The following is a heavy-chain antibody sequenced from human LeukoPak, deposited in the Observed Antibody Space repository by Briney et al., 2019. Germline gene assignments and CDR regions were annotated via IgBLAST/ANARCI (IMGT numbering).Heavy chain of an antibody. CDR2: TYYRSKWYN. CDR3: ARVAGRDCSSTSCPIDY. J-gene: IGHJ4*02. Sequence: SQTLSLTCAISGDSVSSNSAAWNWIRQSPSRGLEWLGRTYYRSKWYNDYAVSVKSRITINPDTSKNQFSLQLNSVTPEDTAVYYCARVAGRDCSSTSCPIDYWGQGTLDTVSS. V-gene: IGHV6-1*01. D-gene: IGHD2-2*01. CDR1: GDSVSSNSAA.